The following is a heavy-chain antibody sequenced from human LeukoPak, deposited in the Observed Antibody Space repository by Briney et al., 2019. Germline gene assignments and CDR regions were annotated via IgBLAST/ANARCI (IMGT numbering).Heavy chain of an antibody. V-gene: IGHV4-39*07. D-gene: IGHD3-10*01. Sequence: SETLSLTCTVSGGSISSSSYYWGWIRQPPGKGLEWIGSIYYSGSTYYNPSLKSRVTISVDTSKNQFSLKLSSVTAADTAVYYCARDIPMVRGVIPLDYWGQGTLVTVS. CDR3: ARDIPMVRGVIPLDY. J-gene: IGHJ4*02. CDR1: GGSISSSSYY. CDR2: IYYSGST.